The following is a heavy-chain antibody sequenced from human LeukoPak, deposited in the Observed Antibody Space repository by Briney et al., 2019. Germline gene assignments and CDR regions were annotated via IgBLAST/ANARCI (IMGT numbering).Heavy chain of an antibody. D-gene: IGHD3-22*01. CDR2: IIPIFGTA. Sequence: ASVKVSCKASGGTFSSHAISWVRQAPGQGLEWMGRIIPIFGTANYAQKFQGRVTITTDESTSTAYMELSSLRSEDTAVYYCARRGWDSSGYYTNFDYWGQGTLVTVSS. V-gene: IGHV1-69*05. CDR3: ARRGWDSSGYYTNFDY. J-gene: IGHJ4*02. CDR1: GGTFSSHA.